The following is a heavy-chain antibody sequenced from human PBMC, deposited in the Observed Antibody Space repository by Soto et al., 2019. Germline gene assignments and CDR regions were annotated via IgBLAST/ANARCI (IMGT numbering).Heavy chain of an antibody. CDR1: GFTFSSYG. V-gene: IGHV3-30*18. D-gene: IGHD2-2*01. CDR3: AKDNCISTSCYRLYNWFDP. J-gene: IGHJ5*02. Sequence: PGGSLRLSCAASGFTFSSYGMHWVRQAPGKGLEWVAVISYGGINKYYADSVKGRFTISRDNSKNTLYLQMNNLRAEDTAVYYCAKDNCISTSCYRLYNWFDPWGQGT. CDR2: ISYGGINK.